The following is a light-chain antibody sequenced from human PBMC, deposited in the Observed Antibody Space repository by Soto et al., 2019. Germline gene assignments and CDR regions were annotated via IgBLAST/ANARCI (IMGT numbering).Light chain of an antibody. CDR3: QQYNSYPWT. J-gene: IGKJ1*01. V-gene: IGKV1-5*03. CDR1: HSISSW. Sequence: DIQMTQSPSTLSASVGDRVTITCRASHSISSWLAWYQQKPGKAPKLLIYKASILASGVPSRFSGSGSGTEFTLTISSLQPDDFATYYCQQYNSYPWTFGQGTKVEIK. CDR2: KAS.